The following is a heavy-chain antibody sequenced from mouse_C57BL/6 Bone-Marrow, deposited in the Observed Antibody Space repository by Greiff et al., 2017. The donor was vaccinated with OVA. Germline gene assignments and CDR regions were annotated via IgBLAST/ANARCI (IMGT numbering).Heavy chain of an antibody. CDR1: GYTFTDYE. J-gene: IGHJ3*01. Sequence: QVQLQQSGAELVRPGASVTLSCKASGYTFTDYEMHWVKQTPVQGLEWIGAIDPETGGTAYKQKFKGKAILTADKSSSTAYMQLRRLTSEDSAVYYCTARGLPISWFADRGQGTLVTVA. CDR3: TARGLPISWFAD. V-gene: IGHV1-15*01. CDR2: IDPETGGT.